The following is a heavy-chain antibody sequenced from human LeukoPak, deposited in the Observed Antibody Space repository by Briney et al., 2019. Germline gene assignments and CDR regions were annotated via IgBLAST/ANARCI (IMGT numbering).Heavy chain of an antibody. D-gene: IGHD6-13*01. J-gene: IGHJ4*02. Sequence: ASVKVSCKASGYTFTSYAMHWVRQAPGQRLEWMGWINAGNGNTKYSQEFQGRVTITKDTSASTAYMELSSLRSEDMAVYYCARGDLGAAALGYGGQGTLVTVSS. CDR2: INAGNGNT. CDR1: GYTFTSYA. CDR3: ARGDLGAAALGY. V-gene: IGHV1-3*03.